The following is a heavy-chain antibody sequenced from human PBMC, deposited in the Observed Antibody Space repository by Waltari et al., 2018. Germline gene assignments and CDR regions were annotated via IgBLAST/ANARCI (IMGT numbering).Heavy chain of an antibody. CDR3: ARDVLGYYGMDV. V-gene: IGHV3-21*01. CDR2: ISSSSNNI. CDR1: GFTFTSFR. Sequence: EVQLVESGGGLVKPGGSLRLSCAASGFTFTSFRLTWLRQAPGKGLEWVSSISSSSNNIYYADSVKGRFTISRDNAKYSLYLQMNSLRVEDTAVYHCARDVLGYYGMDVWGQGTTVTVSS. J-gene: IGHJ6*02. D-gene: IGHD2-8*01.